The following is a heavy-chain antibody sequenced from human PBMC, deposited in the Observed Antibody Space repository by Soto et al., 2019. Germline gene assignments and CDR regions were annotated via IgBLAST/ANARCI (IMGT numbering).Heavy chain of an antibody. CDR3: VNPRGGYCSGGSCYVIDY. D-gene: IGHD2-15*01. V-gene: IGHV3-23*01. CDR1: GFTFSSYA. J-gene: IGHJ4*02. Sequence: EVQLLESGGGLVQPGGSLRLSCAASGFTFSSYAMNWVRQAPGKGLEWVSGISGNGVTTYYAESVKGRFTISRDNSKNTLYLQMDSLRAEDTAVYYCVNPRGGYCSGGSCYVIDYWGQGTLVTVSS. CDR2: ISGNGVTT.